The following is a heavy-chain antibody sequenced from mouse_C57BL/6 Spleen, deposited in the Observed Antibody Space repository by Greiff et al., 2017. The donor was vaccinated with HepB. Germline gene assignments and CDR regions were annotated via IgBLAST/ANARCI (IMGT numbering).Heavy chain of an antibody. CDR1: GFNIKDDY. V-gene: IGHV14-4*01. CDR3: TGSSLYYYAMDY. Sequence: EVKLMESGAELVRPGASVKLSCTASGFNIKDDYMHWVKQRPEQGLEWIGWIDPENGDTEYASKFQGKATITADTSSNTAYLQLSSLTSEDTAVYYCTGSSLYYYAMDYWGQGTSVTVSS. CDR2: IDPENGDT. D-gene: IGHD1-1*01. J-gene: IGHJ4*01.